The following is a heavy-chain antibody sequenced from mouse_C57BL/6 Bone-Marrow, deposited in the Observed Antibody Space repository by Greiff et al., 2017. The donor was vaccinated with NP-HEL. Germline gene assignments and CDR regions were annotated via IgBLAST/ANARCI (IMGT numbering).Heavy chain of an antibody. CDR1: GYTFTSYG. CDR3: ARSDYGNYVENWYFDV. D-gene: IGHD2-1*01. Sequence: LEESGAELARPGASVKLSCKASGYTFTSYGISWVKQRTGQGLEWIGEIYPRSGNTYYNEKLKGKATLTADKSSSTAYMELRSLTSEDSAVYFCARSDYGNYVENWYFDVWGTGTTVTVSS. CDR2: IYPRSGNT. V-gene: IGHV1-81*01. J-gene: IGHJ1*03.